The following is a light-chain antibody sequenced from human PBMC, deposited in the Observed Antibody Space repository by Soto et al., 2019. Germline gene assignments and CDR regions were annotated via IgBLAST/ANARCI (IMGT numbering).Light chain of an antibody. J-gene: IGKJ1*01. Sequence: DIQMTQSPSTLSASVGDRVTITCRASQSISSLLAWFQQKPGKAPKLLIYDASGLESGVPSRFSGSGSGTEFTLTISSLQPDDFATYYCQQYNSYRTFGQGTKVDIK. V-gene: IGKV1-5*01. CDR3: QQYNSYRT. CDR1: QSISSL. CDR2: DAS.